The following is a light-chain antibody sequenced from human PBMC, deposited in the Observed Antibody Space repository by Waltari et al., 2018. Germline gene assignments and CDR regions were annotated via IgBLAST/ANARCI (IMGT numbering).Light chain of an antibody. V-gene: IGLV2-11*01. CDR2: DVS. CDR3: CSYAGSYVV. J-gene: IGLJ2*01. CDR1: SSDVGGYNY. Sequence: QSALTQPRSVSGSPGQSVTLSCTGTSSDVGGYNYVSWYPQHPGKAPKLMIYDVSKRPSGVPYRFSGSKSGNTASLTISGLQAEDEADYYCCSYAGSYVVFGGGTKLTVL.